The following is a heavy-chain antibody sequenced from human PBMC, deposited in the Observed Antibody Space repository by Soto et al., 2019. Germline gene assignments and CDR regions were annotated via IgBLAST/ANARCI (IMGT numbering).Heavy chain of an antibody. CDR3: AMEVVVPTPYFHR. V-gene: IGHV3-7*04. D-gene: IGHD2-15*01. CDR1: GFTFSSYW. Sequence: GGSLRLSCAASGFTFSSYWMSWVRQAPGKGLEWVANIKQDGSEKYYVDSVKGRFTISRDNAKNSLYLQMNSLRAEDTAVYYCAMEVVVPTPYFHRWGQGTLVTVSS. CDR2: IKQDGSEK. J-gene: IGHJ1*01.